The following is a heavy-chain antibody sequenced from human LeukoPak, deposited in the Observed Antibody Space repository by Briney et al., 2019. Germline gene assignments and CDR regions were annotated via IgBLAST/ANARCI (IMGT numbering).Heavy chain of an antibody. Sequence: GGSLRLSCAASGFTFSSYGMHWVRQAPGKGLEWVAVISYDGSNKYYADSVKGRFTISRDNSKNTLYLQMNSLRAEDTAVYYCAGVSAVTSFHFDYWGQGTLVTVSS. CDR3: AGVSAVTSFHFDY. CDR1: GFTFSSYG. J-gene: IGHJ4*01. D-gene: IGHD5/OR15-5a*01. V-gene: IGHV3-30*03. CDR2: ISYDGSNK.